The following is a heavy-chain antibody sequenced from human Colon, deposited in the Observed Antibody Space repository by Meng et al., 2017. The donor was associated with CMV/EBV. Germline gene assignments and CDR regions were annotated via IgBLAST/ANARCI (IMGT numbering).Heavy chain of an antibody. CDR3: AKSRSSTPGIVDD. D-gene: IGHD2/OR15-2a*01. Sequence: QVQLQGSGPGLVKPSRTLPLTAIVSGVTVTSGDYHRSWIRQSPGKGLEWIGYIDDTGITIYNPSLKSRVTIFLETSKNQFSLNLNSMTTADTAVYYCAKSRSSTPGIVDDWGQGTLVTVSS. V-gene: IGHV4-61*08. CDR2: IDDTGIT. J-gene: IGHJ4*02. CDR1: GVTVTSGDYH.